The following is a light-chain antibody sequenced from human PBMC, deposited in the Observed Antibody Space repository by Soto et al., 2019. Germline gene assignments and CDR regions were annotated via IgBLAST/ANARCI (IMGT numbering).Light chain of an antibody. CDR3: HQYGTSPQT. J-gene: IGKJ1*01. Sequence: EIVLTQSPGTLSLSPGERATLSCRASQSVSSNNLAWYQQRPGQAPTLLTYAASTRATGIPDRFSGSGSGTDFTLTISRLEPEDFAVYYCHQYGTSPQTFGQGTKVDI. CDR1: QSVSSNN. V-gene: IGKV3-20*01. CDR2: AAS.